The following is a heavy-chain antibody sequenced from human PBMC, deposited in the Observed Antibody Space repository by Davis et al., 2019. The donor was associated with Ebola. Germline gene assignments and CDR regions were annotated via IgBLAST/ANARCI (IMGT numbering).Heavy chain of an antibody. J-gene: IGHJ4*02. CDR2: INSDGSST. CDR3: ARGRGLQIVDY. V-gene: IGHV3-74*01. D-gene: IGHD4-11*01. Sequence: PGGSLRLSCAASGFTFSSYWMHWVRQAPGKGLVWVSRINSDGSSTSYADSVKGRFTISRDNAKNTLYLQMNSLRAGDTAVYYCARGRGLQIVDYWGQGTLVTVSS. CDR1: GFTFSSYW.